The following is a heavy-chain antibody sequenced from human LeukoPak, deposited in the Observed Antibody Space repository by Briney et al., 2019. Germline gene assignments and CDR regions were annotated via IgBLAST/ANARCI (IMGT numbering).Heavy chain of an antibody. CDR3: ARDKIVGATHFDS. J-gene: IGHJ4*02. D-gene: IGHD1-26*01. Sequence: GGSLRLSCAASGFTFSSYWMSWVRQAPGKGLERVANMRQDGGEIYYVDSVKGRFTISRDNAKNSLHLEMNSLRAEDTAVYYCARDKIVGATHFDSWGQGTLVTVSS. V-gene: IGHV3-7*01. CDR2: MRQDGGEI. CDR1: GFTFSSYW.